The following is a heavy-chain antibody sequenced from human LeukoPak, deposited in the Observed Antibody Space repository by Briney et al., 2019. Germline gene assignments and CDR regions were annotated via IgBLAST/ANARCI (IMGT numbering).Heavy chain of an antibody. CDR1: GGSISSGDSY. CDR3: AQDLVARGWFDP. J-gene: IGHJ5*02. D-gene: IGHD6-6*01. CDR2: IYHSGLT. V-gene: IGHV4-30-2*06. Sequence: SETLSLTCTVSGGSISSGDSYWSWIRQSPGKGLEWIGYIYHSGLTYYNPSLKSRVTMSADRSKNQFSLRLTSVTAADTALYYCAQDLVARGWFDPWGQGTLVTVSS.